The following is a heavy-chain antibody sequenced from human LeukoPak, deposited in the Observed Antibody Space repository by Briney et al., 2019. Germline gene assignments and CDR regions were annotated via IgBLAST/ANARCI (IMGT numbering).Heavy chain of an antibody. V-gene: IGHV3-23*01. Sequence: GGSLRLSCAASGFTFSTCAINWVRQAPGKGPEWVSAISGSGGSTYYADSVKGRFTISRDNSKNTLYLQMNSLRAEDTAVYYCAKGVSGSSYRDAFDIWGQGTMVTVSS. CDR3: AKGVSGSSYRDAFDI. CDR1: GFTFSTCA. CDR2: ISGSGGST. D-gene: IGHD5-18*01. J-gene: IGHJ3*02.